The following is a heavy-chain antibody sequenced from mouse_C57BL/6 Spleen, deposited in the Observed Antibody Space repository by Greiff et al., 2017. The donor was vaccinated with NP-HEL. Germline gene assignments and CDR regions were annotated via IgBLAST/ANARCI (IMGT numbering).Heavy chain of an antibody. V-gene: IGHV1-82*01. Sequence: QVQLQQSGPELVKPGASVKISCKASGYAFSSSWMNWVKQRPGKGLEWIGRIYPGDGDTNYNGKFKGKATLTADKSSSTAYMQLSSLTSEDSAVYFCASRRGTGTRVYAMDYWGQGTSVTVSS. CDR2: IYPGDGDT. D-gene: IGHD4-1*01. CDR1: GYAFSSSW. J-gene: IGHJ4*01. CDR3: ASRRGTGTRVYAMDY.